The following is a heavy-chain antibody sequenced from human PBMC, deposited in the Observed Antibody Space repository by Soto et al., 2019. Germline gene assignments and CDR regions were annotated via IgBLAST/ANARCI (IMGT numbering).Heavy chain of an antibody. CDR3: ARDRRDTAMVTISDY. V-gene: IGHV1-18*01. D-gene: IGHD5-18*01. CDR1: GYTFTSYG. Sequence: GASVKVSCKASGYTFTSYGISWVRQAPGQGLEWVGWISAYNGNTNYAQKLQGRVTMTTDTSTSTAYMELRSLRSDDTAVYYCARDRRDTAMVTISDYWGKGTLVTGSS. J-gene: IGHJ4*02. CDR2: ISAYNGNT.